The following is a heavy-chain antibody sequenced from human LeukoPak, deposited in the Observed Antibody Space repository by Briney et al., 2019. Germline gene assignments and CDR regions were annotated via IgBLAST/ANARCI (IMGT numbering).Heavy chain of an antibody. CDR2: FDPKDGET. J-gene: IGHJ4*02. D-gene: IGHD1-7*01. V-gene: IGHV1-24*01. Sequence: ASVKVSCKVSGYTLTELSMHWVRQAPGKGLEWMGRFDPKDGETMYAQKFQGRVTMTTATSTSTAYMQLRSLRSDDTAVYYCARETGTNEYFDYWGQGTLVTVSS. CDR3: ARETGTNEYFDY. CDR1: GYTLTELS.